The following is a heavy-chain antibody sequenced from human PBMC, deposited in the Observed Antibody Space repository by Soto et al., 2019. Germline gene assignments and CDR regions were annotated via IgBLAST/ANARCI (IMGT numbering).Heavy chain of an antibody. V-gene: IGHV3-21*01. D-gene: IGHD2-15*01. CDR2: ISSSGYI. J-gene: IGHJ6*02. Sequence: GVSLRLSCAASGFNFNSYTINWVRQSPGKRLEWLSSISSSGYIFSTDSVRGRFTISRDNAKNSVYLQINSLRAEDTAVYFCARDCSGGSCYHGMDVWVQGTTVTVSS. CDR1: GFNFNSYT. CDR3: ARDCSGGSCYHGMDV.